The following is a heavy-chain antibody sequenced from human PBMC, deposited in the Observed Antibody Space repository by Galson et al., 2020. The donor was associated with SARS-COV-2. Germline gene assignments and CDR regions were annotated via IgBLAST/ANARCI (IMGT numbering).Heavy chain of an antibody. D-gene: IGHD3-10*01. CDR3: ARRWDYYGSRHYFDH. V-gene: IGHV3-23*01. CDR2: ITGSGGST. CDR1: GFPFTNYA. J-gene: IGHJ4*02. Sequence: GGSLRLSCAASGFPFTNYAMNWVRQAPGKGLEWVSSITGSGGSTYYADSVKGRFTISRDNSKNILYLQMNNLRAEDTAVYYCARRWDYYGSRHYFDHWGQGSLVTVSS.